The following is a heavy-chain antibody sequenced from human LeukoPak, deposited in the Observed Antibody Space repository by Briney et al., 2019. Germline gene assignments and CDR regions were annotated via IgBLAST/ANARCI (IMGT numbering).Heavy chain of an antibody. CDR3: ARGTIFGVLYYFDY. J-gene: IGHJ4*02. Sequence: SETLSLTCAVYGGSFSGYYWSWIRQPPGKGLEWIGEINHSGSTNYNPSLKSRVTISVDTSKNQFSLKLSSVTAADTAVYYCARGTIFGVLYYFDYWGQGTLVTVSS. V-gene: IGHV4-34*01. CDR2: INHSGST. D-gene: IGHD3-3*01. CDR1: GGSFSGYY.